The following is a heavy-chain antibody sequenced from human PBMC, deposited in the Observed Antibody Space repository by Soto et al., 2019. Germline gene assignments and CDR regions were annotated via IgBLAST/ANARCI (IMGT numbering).Heavy chain of an antibody. CDR2: ISQSGNT. Sequence: PSETRSLTCSIYSGSFSCYYWSWMRQPPGKGLEWIGEISQSGNTNYSPSLKSRVSISIDTSKKQFSLNLASVSAADTAVYYCARAPKVSGSSQTRPDFWGQGTLVTVSS. CDR3: ARAPKVSGSSQTRPDF. J-gene: IGHJ4*02. D-gene: IGHD6-6*01. CDR1: SGSFSCYY. V-gene: IGHV4-34*01.